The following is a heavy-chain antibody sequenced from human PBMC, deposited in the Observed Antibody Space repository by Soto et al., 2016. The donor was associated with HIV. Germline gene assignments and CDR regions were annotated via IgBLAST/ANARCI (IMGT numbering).Heavy chain of an antibody. J-gene: IGHJ3*02. CDR1: GGSISSGSYY. CDR2: IYTSGST. V-gene: IGHV4-61*02. D-gene: IGHD1-7*01. Sequence: QVQLQESGPGLVKPSQTLSLTCTVSGGSISSGSYYWSWIRQPAGKGLEWIGRIYTSGSTNYNPSLKSRVTISVDTSKNQFSLKLSSVTAADTAVYYCARDQLPDGIHAFDIWGQGTMVTVSS. CDR3: ARDQLPDGIHAFDI.